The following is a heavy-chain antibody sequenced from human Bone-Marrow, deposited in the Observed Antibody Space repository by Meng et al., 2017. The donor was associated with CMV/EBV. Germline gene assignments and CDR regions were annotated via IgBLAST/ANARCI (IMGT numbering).Heavy chain of an antibody. CDR1: GYTFTGYY. Sequence: SVKVSCKASGYTFTGYYIHWVRQAPGQGLEWLGRIVPVVGIPNYSQKFQGRVTISADKSTSTAYMELSSLRSEDTAVYYCHVVIFDYWGQGTRVTVSS. CDR2: IVPVVGIP. CDR3: HVVIFDY. V-gene: IGHV1-69*02. D-gene: IGHD2-15*01. J-gene: IGHJ4*02.